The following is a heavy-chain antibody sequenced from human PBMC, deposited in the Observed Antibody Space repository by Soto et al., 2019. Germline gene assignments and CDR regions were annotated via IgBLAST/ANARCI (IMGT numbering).Heavy chain of an antibody. CDR2: ISYDGSNK. D-gene: IGHD3-3*01. CDR3: AKAGDGLENGPQRIWSGYYTVYYYGMDV. J-gene: IGHJ6*02. V-gene: IGHV3-30*18. CDR1: GFTFSSYG. Sequence: GGSLRLSCAASGFTFSSYGMHWVRQAPGKGLEWVAVISYDGSNKYYADSVKGRFTISRDNSKNTLYLQMNSLRAEDTAVYYCAKAGDGLENGPQRIWSGYYTVYYYGMDVWGQGTTVTVSS.